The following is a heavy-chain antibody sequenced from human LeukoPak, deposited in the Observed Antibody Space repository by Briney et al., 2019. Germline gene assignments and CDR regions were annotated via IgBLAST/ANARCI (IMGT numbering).Heavy chain of an antibody. J-gene: IGHJ4*02. D-gene: IGHD2-15*01. CDR1: GFTFRNHG. V-gene: IGHV3-30*03. CDR3: ASFIATRLDY. CDR2: ASSDEINQ. Sequence: GGSLRLSCVSSGFTFRNHGMPWVRQAPGKGLEWVAVASSDEINQNYADSVKGRFIISRDNSKNTLNLQMNNLRTEDTAVYYCASFIATRLDYWGQGILVTVSS.